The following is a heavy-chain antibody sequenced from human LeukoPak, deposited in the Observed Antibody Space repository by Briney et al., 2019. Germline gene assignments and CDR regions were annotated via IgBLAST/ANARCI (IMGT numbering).Heavy chain of an antibody. V-gene: IGHV3-74*03. CDR2: INSDGSTT. J-gene: IGHJ3*02. D-gene: IGHD3-16*02. Sequence: PGGSLRLSCVASGFTFSNYWMHWVRQAPGKGLVWVSYINSDGSTTTYADSVKGRFTISSDNAKNTLYLQMNSLRAEDTAVYYCTRDSSLPGIWGLGTMVTVSS. CDR1: GFTFSNYW. CDR3: TRDSSLPGI.